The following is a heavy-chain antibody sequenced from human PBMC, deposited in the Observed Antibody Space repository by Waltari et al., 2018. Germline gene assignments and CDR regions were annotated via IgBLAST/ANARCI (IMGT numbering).Heavy chain of an antibody. J-gene: IGHJ4*02. CDR3: ARHSGWAFDY. CDR2: INQDGSEK. Sequence: EVQLVESGGGLVQHGGSLRLSWAASGFTFSSQWMSWVSQAPGKGLEWVANINQDGSEKYYVDSVKGRFTISRDNAKNSLYLQMNSLRAEDTAVYYCARHSGWAFDYWGQGTLVTVSS. CDR1: GFTFSSQW. V-gene: IGHV3-7*01. D-gene: IGHD6-19*01.